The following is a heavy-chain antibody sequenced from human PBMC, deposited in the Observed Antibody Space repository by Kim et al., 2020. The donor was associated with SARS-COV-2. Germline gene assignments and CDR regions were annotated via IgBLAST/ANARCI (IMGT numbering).Heavy chain of an antibody. CDR2: INHSGST. D-gene: IGHD3-3*01. Sequence: SETLSLTCAVYGGSFSGYYWSWIRQPPGKGLEWIGEINHSGSTNYNPSLKSRVTISVDTSKNQFSLKLSSVTAADTAVYYCAREGAGFWRGYGMDVWGQGTTVTVSS. CDR1: GGSFSGYY. J-gene: IGHJ6*02. CDR3: AREGAGFWRGYGMDV. V-gene: IGHV4-34*01.